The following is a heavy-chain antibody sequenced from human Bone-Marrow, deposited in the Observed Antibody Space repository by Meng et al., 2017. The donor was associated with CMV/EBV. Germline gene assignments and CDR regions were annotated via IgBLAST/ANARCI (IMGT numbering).Heavy chain of an antibody. V-gene: IGHV3-30*02. CDR3: ARDRMYYFDY. J-gene: IGHJ4*02. CDR1: GFVFSSYG. Sequence: GGSLRLSCATSGFVFSSYGMYWVRQAPGKGLEWVAFIRYHGNSEYYADSVKGRFTISRDNSKNTLYLQMNSLRAEDTAVYYCARDRMYYFDYWGQGTLVTVSS. CDR2: IRYHGNSE.